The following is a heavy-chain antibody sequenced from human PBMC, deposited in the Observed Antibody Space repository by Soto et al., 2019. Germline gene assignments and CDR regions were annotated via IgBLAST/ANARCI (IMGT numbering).Heavy chain of an antibody. Sequence: GSLRLSCAASGFTFSSYAMHWVRQAPGKGLEWVAVISYDGSNKYYADSVKGRFTISRDNSKNTLYLQVNSLRAEDTAVYYCAREFWSGYYSYFDYWGQGTLVTVSS. J-gene: IGHJ4*02. CDR2: ISYDGSNK. CDR3: AREFWSGYYSYFDY. CDR1: GFTFSSYA. V-gene: IGHV3-30-3*01. D-gene: IGHD3-3*01.